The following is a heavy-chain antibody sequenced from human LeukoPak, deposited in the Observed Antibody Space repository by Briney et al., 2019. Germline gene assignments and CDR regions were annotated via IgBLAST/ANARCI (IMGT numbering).Heavy chain of an antibody. J-gene: IGHJ4*02. D-gene: IGHD3-10*01. CDR1: GYTFTSYA. CDR3: ARDDNYGSGQPDD. CDR2: ISGYNGNT. V-gene: IGHV1-18*01. Sequence: ASVKVSCKASGYTFTSYAMNWVRQAPGQGLEWMGWISGYNGNTNYAQKFQGRVTMTIDTSTSTVYMELRSLRSDDTAVYYCARDDNYGSGQPDDWGQGTLVTVSS.